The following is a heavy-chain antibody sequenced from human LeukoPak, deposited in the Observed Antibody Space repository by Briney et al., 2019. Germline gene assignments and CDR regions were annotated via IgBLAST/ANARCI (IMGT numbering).Heavy chain of an antibody. D-gene: IGHD2-2*01. CDR2: ISYDGSNK. J-gene: IGHJ4*02. CDR3: ARAGYCSSNSCYAPSFDY. V-gene: IGHV3-30-3*01. Sequence: GGSLRLSCAAFGFTFSSYLIHWVRQAPGKGLEWVAVISYDGSNKYCADSVKGRFTISRDNSRNTLYLQMNSLRAEDTAVYYCARAGYCSSNSCYAPSFDYWGPGTLVTVSS. CDR1: GFTFSSYL.